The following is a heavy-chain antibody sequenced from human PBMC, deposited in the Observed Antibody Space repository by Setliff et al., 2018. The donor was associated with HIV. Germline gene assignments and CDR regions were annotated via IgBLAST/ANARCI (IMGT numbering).Heavy chain of an antibody. CDR1: GFIFSSYG. CDR2: IRHDGSNK. Sequence: PGGSLRLSCAASGFIFSSYGMHWVRQAPGKGLEWVEFIRHDGSNKYNADSVKGRFTISRDNSKNTVYLEMNSLRAGDTAVYYCTKERGDGYGYYFHYWGQGTLVTVSS. D-gene: IGHD5-18*01. J-gene: IGHJ4*02. CDR3: TKERGDGYGYYFHY. V-gene: IGHV3-30*02.